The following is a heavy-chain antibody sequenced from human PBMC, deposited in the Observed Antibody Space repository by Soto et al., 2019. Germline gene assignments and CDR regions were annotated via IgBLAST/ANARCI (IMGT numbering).Heavy chain of an antibody. V-gene: IGHV1-2*04. D-gene: IGHD2-2*01. Sequence: GASVKVSCKASGYTFTGYYMHWVRQAPGQGLEWMGWINPNSGGTNYAQKFQGWVTMTRDTSISTAYMELSRLRSDDTAVYYCARGAAIVVVPAAIDGMDVWGQGTTVTVS. CDR1: GYTFTGYY. CDR2: INPNSGGT. J-gene: IGHJ6*02. CDR3: ARGAAIVVVPAAIDGMDV.